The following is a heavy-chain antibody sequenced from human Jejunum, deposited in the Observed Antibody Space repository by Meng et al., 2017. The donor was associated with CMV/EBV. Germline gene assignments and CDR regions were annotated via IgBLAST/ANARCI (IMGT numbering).Heavy chain of an antibody. V-gene: IGHV2-5*01. J-gene: IGHJ6*02. CDR2: IYANDGK. CDR1: GFSLTTGAVG. Sequence: SGFSLTTGAVGVGWVRQPPGRALELLTLIYANDGKFYSPSLGSRVTITKDTSRNQVVLTMTDMDPVDTATYYCAHDSPGHYGFDVWGQGTTVTVSS. CDR3: AHDSPGHYGFDV.